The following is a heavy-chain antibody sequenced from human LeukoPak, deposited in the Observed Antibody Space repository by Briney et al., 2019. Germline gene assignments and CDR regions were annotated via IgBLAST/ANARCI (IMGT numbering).Heavy chain of an antibody. CDR2: IYYSGST. Sequence: SETLSLTCTVSGGSISGYYWSWIRQPPGKGLECIGYIYYSGSTNYNPSLKSRVTISVDTSRDQFSLKLTSVTAADTAVYYCAKVSDRDSSGYYWGFEYWGQGTLVTVSS. CDR1: GGSISGYY. V-gene: IGHV4-59*08. D-gene: IGHD3-22*01. J-gene: IGHJ4*02. CDR3: AKVSDRDSSGYYWGFEY.